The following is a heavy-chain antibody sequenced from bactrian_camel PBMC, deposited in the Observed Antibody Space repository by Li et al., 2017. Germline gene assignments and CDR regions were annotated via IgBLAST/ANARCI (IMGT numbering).Heavy chain of an antibody. J-gene: IGHJ4*01. CDR3: AGHLSGTWACNL. CDR1: GFTFSRYG. D-gene: IGHD2*01. Sequence: VQLVESGGGLVQPGGSLRLSCAASGFTFSRYGMNWVRQVPGKGLEWLSGIYSDGTDTYYADSVKGRFTISKDNAKNTLYLQMNNLKSEDTALYYCAGHLSGTWACNLWGQGTQVTVS. CDR2: IYSDGTDT. V-gene: IGHV3S6*01.